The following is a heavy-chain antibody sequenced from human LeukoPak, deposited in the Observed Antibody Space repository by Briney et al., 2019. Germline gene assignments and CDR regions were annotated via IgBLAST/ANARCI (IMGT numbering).Heavy chain of an antibody. Sequence: PGGSLRLSCAASGFIFRDYVMNWVRQAPGKGLEWVAVTSFDESTKHYADSVQGRFTISRDNSKNTLYLQMNSLRAEDTAVYFCARDAGWLHSFDYWDQGTLVTVSS. CDR2: TSFDESTK. V-gene: IGHV3-30-3*01. CDR1: GFIFRDYV. CDR3: ARDAGWLHSFDY. J-gene: IGHJ4*02. D-gene: IGHD5-24*01.